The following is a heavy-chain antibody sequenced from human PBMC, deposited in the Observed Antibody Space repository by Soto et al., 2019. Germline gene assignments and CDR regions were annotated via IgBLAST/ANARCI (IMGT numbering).Heavy chain of an antibody. Sequence: QVQLQESGPGLVKPSQTLSLTCTVSGGSISSGGYYWSWTRQHPGKGLEWIGYIYYSGSTYYNPSLKSRLTISVDTSKNQFSPKLSSVTAADTAVYYCARYDNSGSHGFDIWGQGTMVTVSS. CDR2: IYYSGST. J-gene: IGHJ3*02. CDR3: ARYDNSGSHGFDI. D-gene: IGHD3-22*01. CDR1: GGSISSGGYY. V-gene: IGHV4-31*03.